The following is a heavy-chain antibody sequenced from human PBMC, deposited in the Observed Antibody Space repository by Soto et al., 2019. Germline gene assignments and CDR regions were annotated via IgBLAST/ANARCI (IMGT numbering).Heavy chain of an antibody. Sequence: ASVKVSCKASGYTFTSYDINWVRQATGQGLEWMGWMNPNSGNTGYAQKFQGRVTVTRNTSISTAYMELSSLRSEDTAVYYCARGTMTDDAFDIWGQGTTVTVSS. CDR3: ARGTMTDDAFDI. CDR1: GYTFTSYD. D-gene: IGHD4-17*01. J-gene: IGHJ3*02. V-gene: IGHV1-8*01. CDR2: MNPNSGNT.